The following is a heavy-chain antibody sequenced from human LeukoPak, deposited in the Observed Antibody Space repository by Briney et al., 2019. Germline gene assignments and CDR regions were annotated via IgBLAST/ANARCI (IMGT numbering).Heavy chain of an antibody. CDR3: AKEGDSSGWYNKNYFDY. J-gene: IGHJ4*02. CDR1: GFTFSNYN. D-gene: IGHD6-19*01. Sequence: GGSLRLSCAASGFTFSNYNMNWVRQAPGKGLEWVSSITTTSSYIYYADSVKGRFTISRDNSKNTLYLQMNSLRAEDTAVYYCAKEGDSSGWYNKNYFDYWGQGTLVTVSS. V-gene: IGHV3-21*04. CDR2: ITTTSSYI.